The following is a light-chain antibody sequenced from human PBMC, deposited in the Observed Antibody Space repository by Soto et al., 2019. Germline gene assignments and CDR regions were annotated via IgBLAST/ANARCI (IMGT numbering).Light chain of an antibody. CDR1: SSNIGTNT. J-gene: IGLJ2*01. V-gene: IGLV1-44*01. CDR2: SND. Sequence: QSVLTQPPAASGTPGQRVTISCSGSSSNIGTNTVNWYQQLPGTAPKLLIYSNDLRPSGVPDRFSGSKSGTSASLAISGLQSEDEDDYYCEAWDDSLYGAVFGGGTKVTVL. CDR3: EAWDDSLYGAV.